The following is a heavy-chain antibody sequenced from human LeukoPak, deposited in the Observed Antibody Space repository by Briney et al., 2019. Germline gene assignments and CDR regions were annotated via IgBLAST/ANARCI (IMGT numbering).Heavy chain of an antibody. V-gene: IGHV4-34*01. CDR1: GGSFSGYY. CDR2: INHSGST. CDR3: APPPDRDSSGYDFPAWGFQH. J-gene: IGHJ1*01. Sequence: TSSETLSLTCAVYGGSFSGYYWSWIRQPPGKGLEWIGEINHSGSTNYNPSLKSRVTISVDTSKNQFSLKLSSVTAADTAVYYCAPPPDRDSSGYDFPAWGFQHWGQGTLVTVSP. D-gene: IGHD3-22*01.